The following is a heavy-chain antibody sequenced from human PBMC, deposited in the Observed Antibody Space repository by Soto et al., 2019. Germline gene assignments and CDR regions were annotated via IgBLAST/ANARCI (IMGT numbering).Heavy chain of an antibody. V-gene: IGHV1-18*04. D-gene: IGHD3-3*01. CDR2: ISAYNGNT. J-gene: IGHJ5*02. Sequence: ASVKVSCKASGYTFTSYGISWVRQAPGQGLEWMGWISAYNGNTNYAQKLQGRVTMTTDTSTSTAYMELRSLRSDYTAVYYCARDQVPQYYDFWSGYFYNWFDPWGQGTLVTVSS. CDR3: ARDQVPQYYDFWSGYFYNWFDP. CDR1: GYTFTSYG.